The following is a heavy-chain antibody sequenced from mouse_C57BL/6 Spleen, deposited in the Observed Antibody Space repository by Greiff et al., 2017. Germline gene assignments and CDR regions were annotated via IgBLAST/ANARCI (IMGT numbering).Heavy chain of an antibody. CDR3: ARSITTVVATGWYFDV. Sequence: EVQLQQSGPELVKPGASVKIPCKASGYTFTDYNMDWVKQSHGKRLEWIGDINPNNGGTIYNQKFKGKATLTVDKSSSTAYMELRRLTSEDTAGYYCARSITTVVATGWYFDVWGTGTTVTVSA. D-gene: IGHD1-1*01. V-gene: IGHV1-18*01. CDR2: INPNNGGT. CDR1: GYTFTDYN. J-gene: IGHJ1*03.